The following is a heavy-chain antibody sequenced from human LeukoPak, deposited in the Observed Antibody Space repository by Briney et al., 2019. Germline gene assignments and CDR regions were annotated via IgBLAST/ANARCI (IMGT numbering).Heavy chain of an antibody. CDR1: GGSFSGYY. V-gene: IGHV4-34*01. CDR3: ASGQGPADY. J-gene: IGHJ4*02. Sequence: SETLSLTCAVSGGSFSGYYWSWIRQPPGKGLEWIGEINNSGSTNYNPSLKSRVTISVDTSKKQFSLKLSSVTAADTAVYYCASGQGPADYWGQGTLVTVSS. CDR2: INNSGST.